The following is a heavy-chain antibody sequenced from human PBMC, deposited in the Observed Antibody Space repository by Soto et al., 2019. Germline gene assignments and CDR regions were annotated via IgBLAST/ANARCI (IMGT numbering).Heavy chain of an antibody. Sequence: SETLSLTCTVSGGSISSYYWSWIRQPAGKGLEWIGRIYTSGSTNYNPSLKSRVTMSVDTSKNQFSLKLSSVTAADTAVYCCARAADFWSGYEGDGMDVWGQGTTVTVSS. CDR2: IYTSGST. CDR1: GGSISSYY. V-gene: IGHV4-4*07. J-gene: IGHJ6*02. CDR3: ARAADFWSGYEGDGMDV. D-gene: IGHD3-3*01.